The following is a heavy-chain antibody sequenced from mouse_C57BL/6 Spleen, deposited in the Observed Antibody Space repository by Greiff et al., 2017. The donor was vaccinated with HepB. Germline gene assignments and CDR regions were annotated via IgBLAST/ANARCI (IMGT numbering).Heavy chain of an antibody. D-gene: IGHD2-4*01. Sequence: EVQGVESGEGLVKPGGSLKLSCAASGFTFSSYAMSWVRQTPEKRLEWVAYISSGGDYIYYADTVKGRFTISRDNARNTLYLQMSSLKSEDTAMYYCTREGPIYYDYDGAFDVWGTGTTVTVSS. CDR2: ISSGGDYI. CDR1: GFTFSSYA. CDR3: TREGPIYYDYDGAFDV. J-gene: IGHJ1*03. V-gene: IGHV5-9-1*02.